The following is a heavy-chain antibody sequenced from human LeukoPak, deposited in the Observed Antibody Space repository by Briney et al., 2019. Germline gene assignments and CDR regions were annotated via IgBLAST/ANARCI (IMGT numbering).Heavy chain of an antibody. CDR1: GGSVSSGSYY. CDR3: ARGGIVVVVAATGWFDP. J-gene: IGHJ5*02. D-gene: IGHD2-15*01. V-gene: IGHV4-61*01. Sequence: SETLSLTCTVSGGSVSSGSYYWSWIRQPPGKGLEWIGYIYYSGSTNYNPSLKSRVTISVDTSKNQFSLKLSSVTAADTAVYYCARGGIVVVVAATGWFDPWGQGTLVTVSS. CDR2: IYYSGST.